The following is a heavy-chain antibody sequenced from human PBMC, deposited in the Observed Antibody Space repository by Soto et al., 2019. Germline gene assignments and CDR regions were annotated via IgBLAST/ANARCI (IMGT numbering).Heavy chain of an antibody. CDR3: AAASYDFWSGYSYYFDY. CDR2: ISGSGGST. Sequence: GGSLRLSCAASGFTFSSYAMSWVRQAPGKGLEWVSAISGSGGSTYYADSVKGRFTISRDNSKNTLYLQMNSLRAEDTAVYYCAAASYDFWSGYSYYFDYWGQGTLVTVSS. J-gene: IGHJ4*02. CDR1: GFTFSSYA. V-gene: IGHV3-23*01. D-gene: IGHD3-3*01.